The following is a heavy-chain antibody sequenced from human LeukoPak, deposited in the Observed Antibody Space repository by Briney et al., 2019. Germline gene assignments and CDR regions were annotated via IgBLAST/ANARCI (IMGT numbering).Heavy chain of an antibody. Sequence: PSETLSLTCAVYGGSFSGYYWTWIRQPPGKGLEWIGEINHSGSTNYNPSLKSRVTISVDTSKNQFSLKLYSVTAADTAVYYCARAAADGLDVWGQGTTVTASS. CDR2: INHSGST. CDR1: GGSFSGYY. CDR3: ARAAADGLDV. J-gene: IGHJ6*02. V-gene: IGHV4-34*01. D-gene: IGHD6-25*01.